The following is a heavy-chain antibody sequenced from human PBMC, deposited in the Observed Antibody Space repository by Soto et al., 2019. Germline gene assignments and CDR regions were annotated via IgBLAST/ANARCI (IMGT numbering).Heavy chain of an antibody. V-gene: IGHV4-30-4*01. Sequence: LSLTCTVSGGSISSGDYYWSWIRQPPGKGLEWIGYIYYSGSTYYNPSLKSRVTISVDTSKNQFSLKLSSVTAADTAVYYCARALPGYYYDSSGTQGYFDYWGQGTLVTVSS. CDR3: ARALPGYYYDSSGTQGYFDY. J-gene: IGHJ4*02. CDR2: IYYSGST. CDR1: GGSISSGDYY. D-gene: IGHD3-22*01.